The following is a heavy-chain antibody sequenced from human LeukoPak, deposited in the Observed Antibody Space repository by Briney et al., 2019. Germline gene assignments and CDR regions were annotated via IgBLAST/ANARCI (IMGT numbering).Heavy chain of an antibody. D-gene: IGHD3-22*01. CDR2: ISGTSSYI. CDR1: GFTFSTYS. CDR3: ASWGDSSGYYYGDHFDY. V-gene: IGHV3-21*01. J-gene: IGHJ4*02. Sequence: GGSLRLSCAASGFTFSTYSMNWVRQAPGKGLEWVSSISGTSSYIYYADSVKGRFTISRDNAKNSLSLQMNSLRAEDTAVYYCASWGDSSGYYYGDHFDYWGQGTLVTVSS.